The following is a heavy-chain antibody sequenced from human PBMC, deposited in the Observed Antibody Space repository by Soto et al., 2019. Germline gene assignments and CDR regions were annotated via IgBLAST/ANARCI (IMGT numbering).Heavy chain of an antibody. J-gene: IGHJ4*02. CDR3: ARRFEYSTGWYYFDY. CDR2: IYYSGST. Sequence: PSETLSLTCTVSGGSISSYYWSWIRQPPGKGLEWIGYIYYSGSTNYNPSLKSRVAISVDTSKNQFSLKLRSVTAADTAIYYCARRFEYSTGWYYFDYWGQGTLVTVS. CDR1: GGSISSYY. V-gene: IGHV4-59*08. D-gene: IGHD6-19*01.